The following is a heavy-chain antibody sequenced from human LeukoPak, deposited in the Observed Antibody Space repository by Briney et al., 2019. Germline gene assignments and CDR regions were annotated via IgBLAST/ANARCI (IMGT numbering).Heavy chain of an antibody. Sequence: PGGSLRLSCAASGFTFSSYGMHWVRQAPGKGLEWVAFIRYDGSNKYYADSVKGRFTISRDNSKNTLYLQMNSLRAEDTAVYYCARDTHRIAVAASYFQHWGQGTLVTVSS. D-gene: IGHD6-19*01. V-gene: IGHV3-30*02. J-gene: IGHJ1*01. CDR1: GFTFSSYG. CDR3: ARDTHRIAVAASYFQH. CDR2: IRYDGSNK.